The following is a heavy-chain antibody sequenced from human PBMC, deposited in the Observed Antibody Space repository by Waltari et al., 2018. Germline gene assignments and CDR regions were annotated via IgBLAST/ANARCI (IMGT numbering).Heavy chain of an antibody. CDR1: GYTFTSYA. D-gene: IGHD3-16*01. Sequence: QVQLVQSGAEVKKPGASVKVSCKASGYTFTSYAMHWVRQAPGQRLEWMGWINAGNGNTKDSQKCQGRVTITRDTSAVTAYMELSSLRSEDTAVYYCARVEGAAGLDIWGQGTMVTVSS. CDR3: ARVEGAAGLDI. CDR2: INAGNGNT. J-gene: IGHJ3*02. V-gene: IGHV1-3*01.